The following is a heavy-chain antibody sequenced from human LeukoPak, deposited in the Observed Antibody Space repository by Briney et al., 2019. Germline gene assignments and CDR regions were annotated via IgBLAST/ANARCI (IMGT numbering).Heavy chain of an antibody. CDR2: ILYDGSNK. Sequence: GGSLRLSCAASGFIFSNYGMHWVRQAPGKGLEWVAFILYDGSNKCYADPVKGRFTISRDNSNNTVYLQMNSLRAEDTAVYYCAKISASAAGDYYYYMDVWGRGTTVTVSS. CDR3: AKISASAAGDYYYYMDV. J-gene: IGHJ6*03. V-gene: IGHV3-30*02. CDR1: GFIFSNYG. D-gene: IGHD6-13*01.